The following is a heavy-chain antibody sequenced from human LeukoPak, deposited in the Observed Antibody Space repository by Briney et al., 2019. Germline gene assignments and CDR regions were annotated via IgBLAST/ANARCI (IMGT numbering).Heavy chain of an antibody. CDR3: ARAHVVTYYYDY. CDR1: GGSISSGSYY. J-gene: IGHJ4*02. CDR2: IYTSGST. V-gene: IGHV4-61*02. D-gene: IGHD3-22*01. Sequence: SQTLSLTCTVSGGSISSGSYYWSWIRQPAGKGLEWIGRIYTSGSTNYNPSLKSRVTISVDTSKNQFSLKLSSVTAADTAVYYCARAHVVTYYYDYWGQGTLVTVSS.